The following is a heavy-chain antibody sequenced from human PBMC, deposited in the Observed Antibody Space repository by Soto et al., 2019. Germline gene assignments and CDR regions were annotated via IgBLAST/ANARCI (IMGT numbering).Heavy chain of an antibody. Sequence: ASVKVSCKASGYTFTSYGISWVRQAPGQGLEWMGWISAYNGNTNYAQKLQGRVTMTTDTSTSTAYIELRSLRSDDTAVYYCARDGEYQLPMLYPLYYYGMDVWGQGTTVTVSS. CDR2: ISAYNGNT. CDR3: ARDGEYQLPMLYPLYYYGMDV. D-gene: IGHD2-2*01. J-gene: IGHJ6*02. CDR1: GYTFTSYG. V-gene: IGHV1-18*04.